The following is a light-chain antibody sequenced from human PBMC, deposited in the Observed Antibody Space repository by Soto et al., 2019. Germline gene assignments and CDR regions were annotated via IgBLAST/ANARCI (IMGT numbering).Light chain of an antibody. V-gene: IGLV2-14*01. CDR1: SSDVGGYNY. J-gene: IGLJ1*01. CDR3: SSYTSSSSIYV. CDR2: EVS. Sequence: QSVLTQPASVSGSPGQSITISCTGTSSDVGGYNYVSWYQQHPGTAPKLMIYEVSNRPSGLSNRFSGSKSGNTASLTISGLQAEDEADYYCSSYTSSSSIYVFGNGTKVTV.